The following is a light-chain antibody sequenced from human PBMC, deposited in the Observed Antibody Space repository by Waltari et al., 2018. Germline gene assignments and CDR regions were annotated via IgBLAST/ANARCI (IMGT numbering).Light chain of an antibody. CDR2: RAS. V-gene: IGKV1-12*01. J-gene: IGKJ1*01. CDR3: QQSGTFPPT. CDR1: QDIRTW. Sequence: DIRMTQSPSSVSASVGDRVTITCRASQDIRTWLAWYQKKPGKAPRLLIYRASGLQSGVPSRFSGSGSGTDFTLTISSLQPEDFATYSCQQSGTFPPTFGPGTKVEI.